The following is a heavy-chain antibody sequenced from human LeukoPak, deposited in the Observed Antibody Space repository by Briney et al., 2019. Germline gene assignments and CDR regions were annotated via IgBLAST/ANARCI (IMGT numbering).Heavy chain of an antibody. Sequence: GGSLRLSCAASGFTFSSYAMSWVRQAPGKGLEWVSAISGSGGSTYYADSVKGLFTISRDNSKNTLYLQMNSLRAEDTAVYYCAKVGYCSGGSCYWGHFDYWGQGTLVTVSS. CDR3: AKVGYCSGGSCYWGHFDY. D-gene: IGHD2-15*01. J-gene: IGHJ4*02. CDR2: ISGSGGST. V-gene: IGHV3-23*01. CDR1: GFTFSSYA.